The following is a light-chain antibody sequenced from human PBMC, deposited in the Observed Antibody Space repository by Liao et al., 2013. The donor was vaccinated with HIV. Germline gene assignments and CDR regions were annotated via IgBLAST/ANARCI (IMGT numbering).Light chain of an antibody. V-gene: IGLV3-1*01. CDR3: QVWDSRSDHYV. J-gene: IGLJ1*01. Sequence: SYELTQPPSVSVSPGQTASITCSGDKLGDKYACWYQQKPGQAPVLVIYYDSDRPSGIPERFSGSNSGNTATLTITRVEAGDEADYYCQVWDSRSDHYVFGIGTKVTVL. CDR2: YDS. CDR1: KLGDKY.